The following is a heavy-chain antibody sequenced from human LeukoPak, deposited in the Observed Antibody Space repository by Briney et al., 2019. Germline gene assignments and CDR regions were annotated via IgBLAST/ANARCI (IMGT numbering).Heavy chain of an antibody. CDR2: MNPNSGNT. V-gene: IGHV1-8*01. CDR3: ARGGFRGYGLSRKYYFDY. CDR1: GYTFTSYD. D-gene: IGHD5-12*01. J-gene: IGHJ4*02. Sequence: ASVKVSCKASGYTFTSYDINWVRQATGQGLEWMGWMNPNSGNTGYAQKFQGRVTMTRNTSISTAYMELSSLRSEDTAVYYCARGGFRGYGLSRKYYFDYWGQGTLVTVSS.